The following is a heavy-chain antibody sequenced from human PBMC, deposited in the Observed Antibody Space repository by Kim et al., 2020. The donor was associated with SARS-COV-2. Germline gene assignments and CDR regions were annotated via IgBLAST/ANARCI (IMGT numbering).Heavy chain of an antibody. Sequence: GGSLRLSCAASGFTFSSYAMSWVRQAPGKGLEWVSAISGSGGSTYYADSVKGRFTISRDNSKNTLYLQMNSLRAEDTAVYYCGFGQETKDIVVVPAGGFRNYYGMDVWGQGTTVTVSS. CDR3: GFGQETKDIVVVPAGGFRNYYGMDV. J-gene: IGHJ6*02. CDR1: GFTFSSYA. CDR2: ISGSGGST. D-gene: IGHD2-2*01. V-gene: IGHV3-23*01.